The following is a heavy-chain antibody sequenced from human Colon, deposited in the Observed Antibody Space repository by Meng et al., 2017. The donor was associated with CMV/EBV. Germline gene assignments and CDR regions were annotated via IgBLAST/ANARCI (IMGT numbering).Heavy chain of an antibody. D-gene: IGHD5-12*01. V-gene: IGHV3-48*03. Sequence: GESLKISCAASGFTFSSHEMNWVRQAPGKGLEWISYISSSGSDIYYADSVKGRFTISRDNAKNSLYLQMNSLRAEDTAVYYCARDGRGYSANGLYYYGLDVWGRGTTVTVSS. CDR2: ISSSGSDI. CDR3: ARDGRGYSANGLYYYGLDV. CDR1: GFTFSSHE. J-gene: IGHJ6*02.